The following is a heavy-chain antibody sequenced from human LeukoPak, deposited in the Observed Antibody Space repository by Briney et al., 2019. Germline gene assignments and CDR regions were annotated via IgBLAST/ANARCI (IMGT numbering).Heavy chain of an antibody. V-gene: IGHV4-34*01. CDR1: GGSFTDYY. D-gene: IGHD6-19*01. CDR3: SRRGQWLGRWFDP. Sequence: SETLSLTCAVFGGSFTDYYWSWIRQPPGKGLEWSGEVTHSGSTNYKSSLKSRLTISVDMSKNQFSLKLTSVTAADTAIYYCSRRGQWLGRWFDPWGQGTLVTVSS. J-gene: IGHJ5*02. CDR2: VTHSGST.